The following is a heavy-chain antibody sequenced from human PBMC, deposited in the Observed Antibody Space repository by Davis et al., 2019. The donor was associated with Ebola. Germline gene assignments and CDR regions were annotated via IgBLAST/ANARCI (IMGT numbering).Heavy chain of an antibody. J-gene: IGHJ5*02. V-gene: IGHV4-59*08. CDR1: GGSISSYY. CDR3: ARQIATTTAWFDP. D-gene: IGHD1-1*01. Sequence: PGGSLRLSCTVSGGSISSYYWSWIRQPPGKGLEWIGYIYYSGSTNYNPSLKSRVTISVDTSKNQFSLKLSSVTAADTAVYYCARQIATTTAWFDPWGQGTLVNVSS. CDR2: IYYSGST.